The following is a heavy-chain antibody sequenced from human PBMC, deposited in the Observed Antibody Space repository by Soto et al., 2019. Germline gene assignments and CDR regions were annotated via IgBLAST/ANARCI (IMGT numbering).Heavy chain of an antibody. Sequence: SVKVSCKSSGGTFGRYTLSWVRQAPGQGLEWMGETIPIFKITRYAQRFQDRVTITADESTNTVYLELSGLRAEDSAIYYCARDSVEDGYQSGFFHIWG. J-gene: IGHJ3*02. V-gene: IGHV1-69*13. CDR1: GGTFGRYT. CDR3: ARDSVEDGYQSGFFHI. D-gene: IGHD3-22*01. CDR2: TIPIFKIT.